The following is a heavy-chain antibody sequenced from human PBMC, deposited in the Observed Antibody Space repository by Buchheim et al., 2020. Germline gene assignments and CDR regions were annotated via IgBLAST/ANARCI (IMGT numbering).Heavy chain of an antibody. Sequence: EVQLLESGGGLVQPGGSLRLSCAASGFTFSSYAMSWVRQAPGKGLEWVSAISGSGGSTYYADSVKGRFTISRENSKNTLYLQMNSLRAEDTAVYYCAKDHYDSSGYYSPYYYYYYMDVWGKGTT. D-gene: IGHD3-22*01. CDR2: ISGSGGST. J-gene: IGHJ6*03. CDR1: GFTFSSYA. CDR3: AKDHYDSSGYYSPYYYYYYMDV. V-gene: IGHV3-23*01.